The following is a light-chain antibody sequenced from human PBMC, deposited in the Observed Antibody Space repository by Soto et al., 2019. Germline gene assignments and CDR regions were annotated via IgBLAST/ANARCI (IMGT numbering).Light chain of an antibody. J-gene: IGKJ3*01. V-gene: IGKV3-20*01. Sequence: ILLTQSPSTLSLSPGERVTLSCRASQSVSTYLAWYQQKPGQAPRLLIYSASSRATGIPDRFSGSGSGTHFTLTISRLEPEDFAVYYCQQYGIVFGPGTKVDIK. CDR1: QSVSTY. CDR3: QQYGIV. CDR2: SAS.